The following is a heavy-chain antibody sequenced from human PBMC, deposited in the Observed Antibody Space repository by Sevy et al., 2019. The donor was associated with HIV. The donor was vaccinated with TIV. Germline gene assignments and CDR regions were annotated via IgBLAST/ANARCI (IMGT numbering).Heavy chain of an antibody. CDR1: GGSISSGGYY. CDR3: ARDAIRGCTNGLCYRDAFDI. D-gene: IGHD2-8*01. J-gene: IGHJ3*02. Sequence: SESLSLTCTVSGGSISSGGYYWSWIRQHPGKGLEWIGYIYYSGSTYDNPSLKSRVTISVDTSKNQFSLKLSSVTAADTAVYYCARDAIRGCTNGLCYRDAFDIWGQGTMVTVSS. V-gene: IGHV4-31*03. CDR2: IYYSGST.